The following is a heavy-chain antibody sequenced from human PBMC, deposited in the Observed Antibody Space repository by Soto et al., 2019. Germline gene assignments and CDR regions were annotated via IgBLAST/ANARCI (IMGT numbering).Heavy chain of an antibody. CDR3: ARVRVIRGVILSHFGL. CDR2: IIPLYGTV. CDR1: GGTFNSYG. J-gene: IGHJ4*02. D-gene: IGHD3-10*01. V-gene: IGHV1-69*06. Sequence: QAHLAQSGAEVKKPGSSVTVSCKASGGTFNSYGISWVRQAPGQGLDWMGVIIPLYGTVNYAKKFQGRVSITADKSTSTAYMDLNSLTSDDTAVYYCARVRVIRGVILSHFGLWGQGTQVTVSS.